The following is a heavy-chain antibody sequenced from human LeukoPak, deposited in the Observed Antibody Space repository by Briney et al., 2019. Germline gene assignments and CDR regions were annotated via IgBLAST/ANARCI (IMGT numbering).Heavy chain of an antibody. CDR2: ISAYNGNT. J-gene: IGHJ5*02. CDR3: ASLYSSSSGYNWFDP. Sequence: ASVKVSCKASGYTFTSYGISWVRQAPGQGLEWMGWISAYNGNTNYAQKLRGRVTMTTDTSTSTAYMELRSLGSDDTAVYYCASLYSSSSGYNWFDPWGQGTLVTVSS. D-gene: IGHD6-6*01. V-gene: IGHV1-18*01. CDR1: GYTFTSYG.